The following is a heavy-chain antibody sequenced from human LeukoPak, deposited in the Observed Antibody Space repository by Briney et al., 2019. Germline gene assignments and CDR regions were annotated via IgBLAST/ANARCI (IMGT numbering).Heavy chain of an antibody. J-gene: IGHJ6*03. CDR3: ARGITGQYYYYYMDV. CDR1: GGSISTYY. CDR2: VHYSGST. V-gene: IGHV4-59*01. Sequence: ASETLSLTCTVSGGSISTYYWSWIRQPPGKGLEWIGYVHYSGSTNNNPSLKSRVIQSVDKSKNQFALKLTSVTAADTAVYYCARGITGQYYYYYMDVWGKGTTVTVSS. D-gene: IGHD1-14*01.